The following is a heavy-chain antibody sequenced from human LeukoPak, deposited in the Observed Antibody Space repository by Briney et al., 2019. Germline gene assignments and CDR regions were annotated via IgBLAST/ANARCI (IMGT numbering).Heavy chain of an antibody. D-gene: IGHD6-19*01. CDR1: GGSISSYY. J-gene: IGHJ3*02. CDR2: IYYSGST. CDR3: ARGPIAVAGKGSAFDI. Sequence: PSETLSLTCTVSGGSISSYYRSWIRQPPGKGLEWIGYIYYSGSTNYNPSLKSRVTISVDTSKNQFSLKLSSVTAADTAVYYCARGPIAVAGKGSAFDIWGQGTMVTVSS. V-gene: IGHV4-59*01.